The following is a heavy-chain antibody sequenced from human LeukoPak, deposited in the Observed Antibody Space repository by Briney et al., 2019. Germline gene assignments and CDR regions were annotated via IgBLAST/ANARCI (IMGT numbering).Heavy chain of an antibody. D-gene: IGHD3-3*01. CDR3: ARGRGVLRFLEWSLPAHAFDI. J-gene: IGHJ3*02. Sequence: SETLSLTCAVYGGSFSGYYWSWIRQPPGKGLEWIGEINHSGSTNYNPSLKSRVTISVDTSKNQFSLKLSSVTAADTAVYYCARGRGVLRFLEWSLPAHAFDIWGQGTMVTVSS. V-gene: IGHV4-34*01. CDR1: GGSFSGYY. CDR2: INHSGST.